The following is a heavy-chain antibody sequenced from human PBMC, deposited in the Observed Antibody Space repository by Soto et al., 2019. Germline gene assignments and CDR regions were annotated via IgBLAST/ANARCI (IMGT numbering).Heavy chain of an antibody. D-gene: IGHD6-13*01. CDR3: ARYSSSWSNYYYMDV. J-gene: IGHJ6*03. V-gene: IGHV1-8*01. CDR2: MNPNSGNT. Sequence: GASVKVCCKASGYTFTSYDINWVRQATGQGLEWMGWMNPNSGNTGYAQKFQGRVTMTRNTSISTAYMELSSLRSEDTAVYYCARYSSSWSNYYYMDVWGKGTTVTVSS. CDR1: GYTFTSYD.